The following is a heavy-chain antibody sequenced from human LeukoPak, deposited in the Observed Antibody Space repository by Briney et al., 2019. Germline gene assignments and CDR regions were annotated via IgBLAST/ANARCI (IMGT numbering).Heavy chain of an antibody. CDR3: ARRYSSSWYLY. V-gene: IGHV4-34*01. Sequence: PSGTLSLTCAVYGGSFSGYYWSWIRQPPGKGLEWIGEINHSGSTNYNPSLKSRVTISVDTSKNQFSLKLSSVTAADTAVYYCARRYSSSWYLYWGQGTLVTVSS. D-gene: IGHD6-13*01. J-gene: IGHJ4*02. CDR2: INHSGST. CDR1: GGSFSGYY.